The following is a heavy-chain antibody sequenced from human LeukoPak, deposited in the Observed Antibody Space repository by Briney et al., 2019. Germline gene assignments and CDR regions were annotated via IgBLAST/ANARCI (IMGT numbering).Heavy chain of an antibody. D-gene: IGHD5-18*01. J-gene: IGHJ4*02. V-gene: IGHV4-61*01. Sequence: PSETLSLTCTVSGGSISSSSYYWSWIRQPPGKGLEWIGYIYYSGSTNYNPSLKSRVTISVDTSKNQFSLKLSSVTAADTAVYYCARHPGYSYGNFDYWGQGTLVTVSS. CDR2: IYYSGST. CDR3: ARHPGYSYGNFDY. CDR1: GGSISSSSYY.